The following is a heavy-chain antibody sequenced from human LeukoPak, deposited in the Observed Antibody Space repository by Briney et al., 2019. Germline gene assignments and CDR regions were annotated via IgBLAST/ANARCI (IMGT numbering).Heavy chain of an antibody. D-gene: IGHD6-6*01. V-gene: IGHV3-74*01. Sequence: GSLTLSCPASGFGFSNFWMHWVRQVPGKGLVWVSRIKPDGTTSVYADSVKGRFTISRDNLKNTLYLQMRSLRAEDTAVYFCAREADPSLYASSSPDYWGQGTPVTVSS. CDR1: GFGFSNFW. J-gene: IGHJ4*01. CDR2: IKPDGTTS. CDR3: AREADPSLYASSSPDY.